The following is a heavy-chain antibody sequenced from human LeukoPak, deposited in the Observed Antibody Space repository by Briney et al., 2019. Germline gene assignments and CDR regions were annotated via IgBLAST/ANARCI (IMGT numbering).Heavy chain of an antibody. J-gene: IGHJ6*03. Sequence: ASVKVSCKASGYTFTNYGISWWRKAPGQGLEWMGWISAYSRNQNSAQNLQGRVTMTTDTSTSTAYMELRSLRSDDTAVYYCARGSVYYYYMDVWGKGTTVTVSS. CDR3: ARGSVYYYYMDV. CDR2: ISAYSRNQ. V-gene: IGHV1-18*01. CDR1: GYTFTNYG.